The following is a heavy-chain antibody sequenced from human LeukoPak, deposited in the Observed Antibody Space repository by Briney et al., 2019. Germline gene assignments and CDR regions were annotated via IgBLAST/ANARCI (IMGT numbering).Heavy chain of an antibody. V-gene: IGHV4-34*01. CDR3: ARMGIAAAGRGRDFDY. D-gene: IGHD6-13*01. Sequence: SETLSLTCAVSGGSFSGYYWSWIRQAPGKGLEWVGEINHSGSTKYNPALKRGVTISVDTSKNQFSLKLSSVTAADTAVYYCARMGIAAAGRGRDFDYWGQGTLVTVSS. CDR1: GGSFSGYY. J-gene: IGHJ4*02. CDR2: INHSGST.